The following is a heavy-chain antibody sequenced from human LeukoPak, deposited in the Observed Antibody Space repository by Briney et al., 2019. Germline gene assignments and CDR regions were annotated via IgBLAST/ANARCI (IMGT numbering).Heavy chain of an antibody. CDR1: GFTFSTYA. V-gene: IGHV3-23*01. CDR2: ISGSGDTA. Sequence: GGSLRLSCAASGFTFSTYAMSWVRQAPGKGLEWVPVISGSGDTAYYADSVKGRFAISRDNSKNTLSLQMNSLRAEDTAVYYCAKQAPGSYYGGNAFDIWGQGTMVTVSS. J-gene: IGHJ3*02. D-gene: IGHD1-26*01. CDR3: AKQAPGSYYGGNAFDI.